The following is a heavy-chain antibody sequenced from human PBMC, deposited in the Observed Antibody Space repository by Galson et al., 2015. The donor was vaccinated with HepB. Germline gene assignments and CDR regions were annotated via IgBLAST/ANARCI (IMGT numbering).Heavy chain of an antibody. J-gene: IGHJ3*02. V-gene: IGHV3-21*01. D-gene: IGHD3-22*01. CDR3: ARDGYYDDAFDI. CDR2: ISSSSSYI. Sequence: SLRLSCAASGFTFSSYSMNWVRQAPGKGLEWVSSISSSSSYIYYADSVKGRFTISRDNAKNSLYLQMNSLRAEDTAVYYCARDGYYDDAFDIWGQGTMVTVSS. CDR1: GFTFSSYS.